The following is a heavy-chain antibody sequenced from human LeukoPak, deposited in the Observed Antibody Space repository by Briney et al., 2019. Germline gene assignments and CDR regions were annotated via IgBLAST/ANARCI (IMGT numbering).Heavy chain of an antibody. CDR2: INHSGST. V-gene: IGHV4-34*01. Sequence: LETLSLTCAVYGGSFSGYYWSWIRQPPGKGLEWIGEINHSGSTNYNPSLKSRVTISVDTSKNQFSLKLSSVTAADTAVYYCARFMVRGVKLRAFDIWGQGIMVTVSS. J-gene: IGHJ3*02. CDR1: GGSFSGYY. CDR3: ARFMVRGVKLRAFDI. D-gene: IGHD3-10*01.